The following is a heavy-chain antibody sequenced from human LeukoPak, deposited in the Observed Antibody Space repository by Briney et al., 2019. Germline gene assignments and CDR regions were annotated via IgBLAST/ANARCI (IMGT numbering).Heavy chain of an antibody. CDR2: FYSGGST. CDR1: GFTVSDNY. CDR3: ARDPSLDY. J-gene: IGHJ4*02. V-gene: IGHV3-66*01. Sequence: PGGSLRLSCAASGFTVSDNYMSWVRQAPGKGLEWVSVFYSGGSTRYADSVKGRFTISRDNSKNTLYLQLNSLRAEDTAVYYCARDPSLDYWGQGTLVTVSS.